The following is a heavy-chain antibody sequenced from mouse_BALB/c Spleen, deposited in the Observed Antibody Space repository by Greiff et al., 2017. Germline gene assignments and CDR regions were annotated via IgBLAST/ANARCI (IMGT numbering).Heavy chain of an antibody. Sequence: VKLMESGPGLVAPSQSLSITCTVSGFSLTSYGVHWVRQPPGKGLEWLGVIWAGGSTNYNSALMSRLSISKDNSKSQVFLKMNSLQTDDTAMYYCARDRDYGNYGFAYWGQGTLVTVSA. CDR2: IWAGGST. D-gene: IGHD2-1*01. CDR3: ARDRDYGNYGFAY. V-gene: IGHV2-9*02. J-gene: IGHJ3*01. CDR1: GFSLTSYG.